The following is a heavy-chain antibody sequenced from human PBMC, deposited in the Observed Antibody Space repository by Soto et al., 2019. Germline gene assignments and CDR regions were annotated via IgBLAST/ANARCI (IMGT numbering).Heavy chain of an antibody. Sequence: QLHLRESGPGLVKPSETLSLTCTVSGGSITSSSYYWGWIRQPPGKGLEWIGSIYYSGSTYYNPSIQTRLPISVDTSKNQFSLKLRSVTAADTAVYYCATHAVGGSYVYTFAPWGQGTLVTVSS. CDR2: IYYSGST. J-gene: IGHJ5*02. CDR3: ATHAVGGSYVYTFAP. V-gene: IGHV4-39*01. D-gene: IGHD1-26*01. CDR1: GGSITSSSYY.